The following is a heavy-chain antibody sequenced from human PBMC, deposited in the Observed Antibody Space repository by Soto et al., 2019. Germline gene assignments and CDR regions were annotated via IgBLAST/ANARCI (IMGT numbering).Heavy chain of an antibody. D-gene: IGHD2-15*01. V-gene: IGHV2-5*02. CDR3: AHRQRTVVVGAPFDL. CDR1: GVSLTTPGVG. Sequence: SGPTLVNPTQTLTLTCTLSGVSLTTPGVGVGWIRQPPGKALEWLALIYWDDDKRFNPSLKSRLAITRDTSKNQVVMTMTDMAPVDTGIYYCAHRQRTVVVGAPFDLWGQGYQVTVSS. CDR2: IYWDDDK. J-gene: IGHJ4*02.